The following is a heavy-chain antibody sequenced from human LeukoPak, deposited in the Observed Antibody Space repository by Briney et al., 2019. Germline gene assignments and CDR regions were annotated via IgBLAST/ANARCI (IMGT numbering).Heavy chain of an antibody. J-gene: IGHJ6*03. Sequence: PGGSLRLSCAASGFTFSSYSMNWVRQAPGKGLEWVSCISSSSGLIYYADSVKGRFTISRDNAKNSLYLQMNSLRAEDTAVYYCARDQNYYGSGSQNYYYYYYMDVWGKGTTVTVSS. D-gene: IGHD3-10*01. V-gene: IGHV3-48*01. CDR1: GFTFSSYS. CDR2: ISSSSGLI. CDR3: ARDQNYYGSGSQNYYYYYYMDV.